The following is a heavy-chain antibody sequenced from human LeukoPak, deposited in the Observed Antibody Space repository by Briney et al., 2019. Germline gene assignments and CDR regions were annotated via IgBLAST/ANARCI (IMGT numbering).Heavy chain of an antibody. Sequence: SVKVSCKASGGTFSSYAISWVRQAPGQGLEWMGGIIPIFGTANYAQKFQGRVTITADESTSTAYMELSSLRSEDTAVYYCARGPGWHDSSGFYYFDYWGQGTLVTVSS. CDR1: GGTFSSYA. V-gene: IGHV1-69*13. CDR2: IIPIFGTA. CDR3: ARGPGWHDSSGFYYFDY. J-gene: IGHJ4*02. D-gene: IGHD3-22*01.